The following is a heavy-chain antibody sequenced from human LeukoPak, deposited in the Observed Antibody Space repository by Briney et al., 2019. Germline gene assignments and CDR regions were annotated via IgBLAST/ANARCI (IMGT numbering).Heavy chain of an antibody. CDR2: ISSSSSTI. Sequence: GGSLRLSCAASGFTFSSYSMNWVRQAPGKGLEWVSYISSSSSTIYYADSVEGRFTISRDYSKSTVDLQMNSLRAEDTAVYYCAREKWERHHCGVDVWGQGTTVTVSS. V-gene: IGHV3-48*01. D-gene: IGHD1-26*01. J-gene: IGHJ6*02. CDR3: AREKWERHHCGVDV. CDR1: GFTFSSYS.